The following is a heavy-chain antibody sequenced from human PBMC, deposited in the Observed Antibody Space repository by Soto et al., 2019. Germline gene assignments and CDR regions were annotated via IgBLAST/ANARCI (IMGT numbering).Heavy chain of an antibody. D-gene: IGHD5-18*01. CDR1: GYTFTSYD. CDR3: ARIRGYSYGRTSDY. V-gene: IGHV1-8*01. CDR2: MNPNSGNT. J-gene: IGHJ4*02. Sequence: ASVKVSCKASGYTFTSYDINWVRQATGQGLEWMGWMNPNSGNTGYAQKFQGRVTMTRNTSISTAYMELSSLRSEDTAVYYCARIRGYSYGRTSDYWGQGTLVTVSS.